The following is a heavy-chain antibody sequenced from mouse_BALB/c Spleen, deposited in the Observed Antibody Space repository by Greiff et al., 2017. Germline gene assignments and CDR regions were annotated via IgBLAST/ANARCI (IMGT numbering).Heavy chain of an antibody. V-gene: IGHV3-8*02. J-gene: IGHJ4*01. CDR2: ISYSGST. D-gene: IGHD2-14*01. CDR1: GDSITSGY. CDR3: ARYLYYRYDGNYAMDY. Sequence: EVQLQESGPSLVKPSQTLSLTCSVTGDSITSGYWNWIRKFPGNKLEYMGYISYSGSTYYNPSLKSRISITRDTSKNQYYLQLNSVTTEDTATYYCARYLYYRYDGNYAMDYWGQGTSVTVSS.